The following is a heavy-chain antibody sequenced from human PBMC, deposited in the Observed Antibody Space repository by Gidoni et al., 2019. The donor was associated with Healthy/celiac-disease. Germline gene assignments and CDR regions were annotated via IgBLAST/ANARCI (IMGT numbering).Heavy chain of an antibody. CDR3: ARGRRGQDDAFDI. CDR1: GYSCTSYW. CDR2: IDPSDSYT. V-gene: IGHV5-10-1*03. D-gene: IGHD5-12*01. J-gene: IGHJ3*02. Sequence: EVQLVQSGAEVKKRGESLRISCKGSGYSCTSYWISWVRQMPGKGLEWMGRIDPSDSYTNYSPSFQGHVTISADKSISTAYLQWSSLKASDTAMYYCARGRRGQDDAFDIWGQGTMVTVSS.